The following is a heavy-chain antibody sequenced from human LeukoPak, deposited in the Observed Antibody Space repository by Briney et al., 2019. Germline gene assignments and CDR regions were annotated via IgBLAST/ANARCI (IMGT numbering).Heavy chain of an antibody. Sequence: PSETLSLTCTVSGGSISSGDYYWSWIRQPAGKGLEWIGRLYTRGSINYNPSLKSRVTISVDTSKNQFSLKLSSVTAADTAVYYCARHRHYYGNWFDPWGQGTLVTVSS. CDR3: ARHRHYYGNWFDP. D-gene: IGHD3-10*01. CDR2: LYTRGSI. V-gene: IGHV4-61*02. J-gene: IGHJ5*02. CDR1: GGSISSGDYY.